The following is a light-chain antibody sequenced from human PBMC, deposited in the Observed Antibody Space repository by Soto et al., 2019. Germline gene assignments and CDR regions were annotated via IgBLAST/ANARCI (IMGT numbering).Light chain of an antibody. V-gene: IGLV1-44*01. J-gene: IGLJ1*01. CDR1: CSNIGSNT. CDR2: SNN. Sequence: QSVLTQPPSASGTHEQKYTTACSGSCSNIGSNTVNWYQQRPGTAPKLLIYSNNQRRSGVPDRFSGSKSGTSASLAISGLQSEDEADYYCAAWDDSLNGPVFGTGTKVTVL. CDR3: AAWDDSLNGPV.